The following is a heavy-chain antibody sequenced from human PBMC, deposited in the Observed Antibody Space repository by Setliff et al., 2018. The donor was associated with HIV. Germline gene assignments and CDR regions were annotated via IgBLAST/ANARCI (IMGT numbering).Heavy chain of an antibody. Sequence: SETLSLTCTVSGGSVSGYFWSWIRQPPGRGLEWIGYIYYDGTTNSNPSLKSRVTISVTTSKNQFSLKLSSVTAADTAMYYCARAKGYCNDDGCFSNFDYWGQGTLVTVSS. D-gene: IGHD2-15*01. CDR1: GGSVSGYF. V-gene: IGHV4-59*02. J-gene: IGHJ4*02. CDR3: ARAKGYCNDDGCFSNFDY. CDR2: IYYDGTT.